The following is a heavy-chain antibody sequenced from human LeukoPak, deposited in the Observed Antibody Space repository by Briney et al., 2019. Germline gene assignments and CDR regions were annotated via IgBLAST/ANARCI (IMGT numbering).Heavy chain of an antibody. CDR3: ARHIRDGSGSPYYYYGMDV. D-gene: IGHD3-10*01. CDR1: GGSISSYY. V-gene: IGHV4-4*07. Sequence: SETLSLTCTVSGGSISSYYWSWIRQPAGKGLEWIGRIYTSGSTNYNPSLKSRVTISVDTSKNQFSLKLSSVTAADTAVYYCARHIRDGSGSPYYYYGMDVWGQGTTVTVSS. CDR2: IYTSGST. J-gene: IGHJ6*02.